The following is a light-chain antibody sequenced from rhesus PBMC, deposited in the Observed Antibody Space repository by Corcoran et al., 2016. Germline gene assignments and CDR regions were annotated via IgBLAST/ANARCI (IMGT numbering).Light chain of an antibody. V-gene: IGKV1S17*01. CDR2: EAS. Sequence: DIQMTQSPSSLSASVRDRVTITCRASQGITNDLAWYQQKPRETPKLLIYEASYLQSGIPSRFSGSGSGTDFTLTISSLQSEDFATYYCLRYYSTPRTFGQGTKVEIK. CDR1: QGITND. CDR3: LRYYSTPRT. J-gene: IGKJ1*01.